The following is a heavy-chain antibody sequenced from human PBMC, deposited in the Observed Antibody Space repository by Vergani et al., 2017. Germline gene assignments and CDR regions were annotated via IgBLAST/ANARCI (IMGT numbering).Heavy chain of an antibody. CDR2: IYYSGST. V-gene: IGHV4-59*01. D-gene: IGHD3-9*01. CDR1: GGSISSYY. Sequence: QVQLQESGPGLVKPSETLSLTCTVSGGSISSYYWSWIRQPPGKGLEWIGYIYYSGSTNYNPSLKSRVPISVDTSKNQFSLKLSSVTAADTAVYYCAGDSRYYDILTGYFRYWYFDLWGRGTLVTVSS. J-gene: IGHJ2*01. CDR3: AGDSRYYDILTGYFRYWYFDL.